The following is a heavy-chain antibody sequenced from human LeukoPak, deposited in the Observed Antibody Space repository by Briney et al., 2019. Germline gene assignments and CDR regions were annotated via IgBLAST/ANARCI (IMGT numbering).Heavy chain of an antibody. D-gene: IGHD3-22*01. CDR3: AKHYYGSSGYTYNWFDP. V-gene: IGHV3-23*01. J-gene: IGHJ5*02. CDR1: GFTFSSYA. Sequence: GGPLRLSCAASGFTFSSYAMSWVRQAPGKGLEWVSAISGGGGSTYYADSVKGRFTISRDNSKNTLYLQMNSLRAEDTAVYYCAKHYYGSSGYTYNWFDPWGQGTLVTVSS. CDR2: ISGGGGST.